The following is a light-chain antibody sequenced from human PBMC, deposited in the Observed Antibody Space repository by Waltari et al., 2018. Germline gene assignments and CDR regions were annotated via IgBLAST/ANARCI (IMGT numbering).Light chain of an antibody. V-gene: IGLV2-23*02. CDR3: CSYAGSSTLV. CDR1: SRHVGSYNL. CDR2: AVS. J-gene: IGLJ2*01. Sequence: QSALTQPASASGSPGRSSTISCTGTSRHVGSYNLVSWYQQHPGKAPKLMIYAVSKRPSGVSNRFSGSKSGNTASLTISGLQAEDEADYYCCSYAGSSTLVFGGGTKLTVL.